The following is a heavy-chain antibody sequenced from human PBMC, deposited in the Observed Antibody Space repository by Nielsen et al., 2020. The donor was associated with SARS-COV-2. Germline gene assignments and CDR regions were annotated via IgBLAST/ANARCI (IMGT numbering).Heavy chain of an antibody. Sequence: GGSLSLSCAASGFTFSDYALSWVLRAPGKGLNWVPVIKPSGSSTSYADSVKGRCTISRDNSKNTLYLQMDSLRAEDTAVYYCARGGYAYGDLPDYWGQGTLVTVSS. J-gene: IGHJ4*02. CDR1: GFTFSDYA. CDR2: IKPSGSST. V-gene: IGHV3-23*01. CDR3: ARGGYAYGDLPDY. D-gene: IGHD4-17*01.